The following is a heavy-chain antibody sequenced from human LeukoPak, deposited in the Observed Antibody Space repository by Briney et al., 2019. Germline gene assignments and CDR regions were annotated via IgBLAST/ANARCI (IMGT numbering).Heavy chain of an antibody. J-gene: IGHJ5*02. V-gene: IGHV4-39*01. CDR2: IYYSGST. Sequence: PSETLSLTCTVSSDSISTTSYYWGWIRQPPGKGLEWIGSIYYSGSTYYNPSLKSRVTISIDTSKNQFSLKLSSVTAADTAVYHCARQRGYSWFDPWGQGTLVTVCS. D-gene: IGHD6-13*01. CDR3: ARQRGYSWFDP. CDR1: SDSISTTSYY.